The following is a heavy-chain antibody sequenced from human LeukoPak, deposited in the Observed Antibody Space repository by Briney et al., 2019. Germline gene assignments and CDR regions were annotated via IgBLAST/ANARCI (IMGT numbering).Heavy chain of an antibody. Sequence: NPSETLSLTCTVSGGSISSSSYYWGWIRQPPGKGLEWIGSIYYSGSTYYNPSLKSRVTISVDTSKNQFSLKLSSVTAADTAVYYCARRDSSSSNWFDPWGQGTLVTVSS. D-gene: IGHD6-13*01. CDR3: ARRDSSSSNWFDP. V-gene: IGHV4-39*01. J-gene: IGHJ5*02. CDR1: GGSISSSSYY. CDR2: IYYSGST.